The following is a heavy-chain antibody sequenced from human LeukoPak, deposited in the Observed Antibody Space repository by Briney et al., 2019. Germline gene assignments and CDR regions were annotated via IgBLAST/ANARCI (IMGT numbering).Heavy chain of an antibody. CDR1: GGSASSATYY. CDR2: IYGSGTT. V-gene: IGHV4-61*10. Sequence: SETLSLTCTVSGGSASSATYYWSWIRQPAGEGLEWIGRIYGSGTTNYNPSLKSRVTISLDASENQFSLKLSSVTAADTAVYYCARLSLSAETFGELVAWLDPWGQGTLVTVSS. J-gene: IGHJ5*02. CDR3: ARLSLSAETFGELVAWLDP. D-gene: IGHD3-10*01.